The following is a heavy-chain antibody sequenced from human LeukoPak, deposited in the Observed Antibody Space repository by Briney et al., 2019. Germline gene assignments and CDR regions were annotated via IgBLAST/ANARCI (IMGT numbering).Heavy chain of an antibody. Sequence: SETLSLTCTVSGGSISSSNWWSWVRQPPGKGLEWIGEIYHSGSTNYNPSLKSRVTISVDKSKNQFSLKLSSVNAADTAVYYCARHRYLWPNYWYFDLWGRGTLVTVSS. J-gene: IGHJ2*01. CDR1: GGSISSSNW. CDR3: ARHRYLWPNYWYFDL. D-gene: IGHD1-14*01. CDR2: IYHSGST. V-gene: IGHV4-4*02.